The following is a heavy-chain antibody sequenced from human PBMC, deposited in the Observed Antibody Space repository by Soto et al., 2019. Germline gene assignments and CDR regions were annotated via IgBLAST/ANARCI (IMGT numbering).Heavy chain of an antibody. CDR3: AKSGNIVLSVYAMAAFDI. D-gene: IGHD2-8*01. Sequence: GGSLRLSCAASGFTFSSYDMSWVRQAPGKGLEWVSAISGSGGSTYYADSVKGRFTISRDNSKNTLYLQMNSLRAEDTVVYYGAKSGNIVLSVYAMAAFDIWGQGTMVTVSS. CDR2: ISGSGGST. J-gene: IGHJ3*02. V-gene: IGHV3-23*01. CDR1: GFTFSSYD.